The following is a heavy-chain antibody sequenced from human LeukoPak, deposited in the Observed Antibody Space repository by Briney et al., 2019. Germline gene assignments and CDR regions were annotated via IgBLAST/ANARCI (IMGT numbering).Heavy chain of an antibody. CDR1: GITFSSYS. Sequence: GGSLRLSCAASGITFSSYSMNWVRQAPGKGLDWDSSIGSSSSYIYYADSVKGRFTISRDNAKNSLYLHMNSLRAEDTAVYYCARVWEGIGGYCSGGSCYSIDYWGQGTLVTVSS. D-gene: IGHD2-15*01. CDR3: ARVWEGIGGYCSGGSCYSIDY. CDR2: IGSSSSYI. J-gene: IGHJ4*02. V-gene: IGHV3-21*01.